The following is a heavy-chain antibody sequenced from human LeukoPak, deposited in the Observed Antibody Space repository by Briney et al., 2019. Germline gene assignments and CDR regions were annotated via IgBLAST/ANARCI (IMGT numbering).Heavy chain of an antibody. D-gene: IGHD4-17*01. CDR1: GFTFSSYS. CDR2: ISSSSSTI. J-gene: IGHJ6*03. CDR3: ASFGDYAYYYYYYMDV. V-gene: IGHV3-48*01. Sequence: PGGSLRLSCAASGFTFSSYSMNWVRQAPGKGLEWVSYISSSSSTIYYADSVKGRFTISRDNAKNSLYLQMNSLRAEDTAVYYCASFGDYAYYYYYYMDVWGKGTTVTVSS.